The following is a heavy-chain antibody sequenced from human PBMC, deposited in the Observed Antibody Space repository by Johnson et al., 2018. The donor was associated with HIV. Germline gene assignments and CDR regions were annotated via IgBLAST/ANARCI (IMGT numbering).Heavy chain of an antibody. D-gene: IGHD3-22*01. CDR1: RFTFDDYA. J-gene: IGHJ3*02. CDR3: AKPYYDDSSDAFDI. V-gene: IGHV3-9*01. CDR2: ISWNSGSI. Sequence: VQVVESGGGLVQPGRSLRLSCAASRFTFDDYAMHWVRQAPGKGLEWVSGISWNSGSIVYADSVKGRFTISRDNAKNSLYLQMNSLRAEDTALYYCAKPYYDDSSDAFDIWGQGTMVTVSS.